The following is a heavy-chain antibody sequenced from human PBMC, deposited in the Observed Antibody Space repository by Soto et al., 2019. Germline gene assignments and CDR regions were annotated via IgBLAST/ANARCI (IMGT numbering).Heavy chain of an antibody. J-gene: IGHJ4*02. CDR3: ARDRSHSSGYWWLDY. V-gene: IGHV1-8*01. Sequence: ASVEVSCKASGYTFTSYDINWARQATGQGLEWMGWMNPNSGNTGYAQKFQGRVTMTRNTSISTAYMELSSLRSEDTAVYYCARDRSHSSGYWWLDYWGQGTQVTVSS. CDR2: MNPNSGNT. D-gene: IGHD3-22*01. CDR1: GYTFTSYD.